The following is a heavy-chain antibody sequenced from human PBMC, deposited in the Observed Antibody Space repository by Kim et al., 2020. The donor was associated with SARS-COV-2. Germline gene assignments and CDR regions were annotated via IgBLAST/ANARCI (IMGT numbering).Heavy chain of an antibody. CDR1: GFTFSNYA. D-gene: IGHD6-13*01. Sequence: GGSLRLSCAASGFTFSNYAMHWVRQAPGKGLEWVSRINSDGSSKSYADSVKGRFTISRDNAKNTLYLQMNSLRAEDTAVYYCARVTAAGTPGPFDYWGQGGLVGV. J-gene: IGHJ4*02. CDR3: ARVTAAGTPGPFDY. V-gene: IGHV3-74*01. CDR2: INSDGSSK.